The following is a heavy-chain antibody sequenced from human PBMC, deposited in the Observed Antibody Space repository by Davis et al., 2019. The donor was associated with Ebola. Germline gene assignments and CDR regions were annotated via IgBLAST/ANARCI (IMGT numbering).Heavy chain of an antibody. J-gene: IGHJ4*02. D-gene: IGHD2-15*01. CDR2: INHSGSI. CDR1: GESFSGYY. Sequence: GSLRLSCAVYGESFSGYYWSWIRQPPGKGLEWIGEINHSGSINYNPSLKSRVTISADRSKNQFSLKLSSVTAADTAIYYCAREVFGGAYRDYWGRGTLVIVSS. CDR3: AREVFGGAYRDY. V-gene: IGHV4-34*01.